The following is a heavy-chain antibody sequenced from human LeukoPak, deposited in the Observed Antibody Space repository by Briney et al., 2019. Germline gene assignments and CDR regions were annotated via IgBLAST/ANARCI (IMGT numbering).Heavy chain of an antibody. Sequence: TSETLSLTCAVSGYSISSGYFWGWIRQPPGKGLEWIGSIYHSGSTYYNPSLKSRVTTSVDTSKNQLSLKLSPVTAADTAVYYCARLAVVDLYYFDYWGQGTLVTVSS. J-gene: IGHJ4*02. CDR3: ARLAVVDLYYFDY. CDR1: GYSISSGYF. V-gene: IGHV4-38-2*01. D-gene: IGHD6-19*01. CDR2: IYHSGST.